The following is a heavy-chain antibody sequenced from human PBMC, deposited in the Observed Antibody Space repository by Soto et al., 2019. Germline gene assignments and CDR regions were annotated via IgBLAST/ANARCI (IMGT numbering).Heavy chain of an antibody. V-gene: IGHV4-4*07. CDR2: IDNSGST. J-gene: IGHJ4*02. CDR3: ARGGQDFWSGPFDY. CDR1: GGSISNYF. Sequence: SETLSLTCTVSGGSISNYFCNWIRQPAGKGLEWIGRIDNSGSTNYNPSLKSRITMSADTSRNQFSLKLNSVTAADAAVYYCARGGQDFWSGPFDYWGQGALVTVSS. D-gene: IGHD3-3*01.